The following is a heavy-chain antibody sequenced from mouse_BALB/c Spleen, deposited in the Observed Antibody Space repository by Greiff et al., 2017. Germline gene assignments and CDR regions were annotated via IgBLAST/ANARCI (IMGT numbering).Heavy chain of an antibody. J-gene: IGHJ4*01. V-gene: IGHV1S56*01. CDR2: IYPGNVNT. CDR3: ARSEGGYQYYYAMDY. D-gene: IGHD2-2*01. CDR1: GYTFTSYY. Sequence: VQLQQSGPELVKPGASVRISCKASGYTFTSYYIHWVKQRPGQGLEWIGWIYPGNVNTKYNEKFKGKATLTADKSSSTAYMQLSSLTSEDSAVYFCARSEGGYQYYYAMDYWGQGTSVTVSS.